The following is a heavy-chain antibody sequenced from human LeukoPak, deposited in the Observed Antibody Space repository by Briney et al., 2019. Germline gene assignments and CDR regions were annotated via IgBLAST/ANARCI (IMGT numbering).Heavy chain of an antibody. CDR2: MFHSGST. V-gene: IGHV4-59*04. Sequence: PSETLSLTCTVSGGSISSYYWSWIRQPPGKGLEWIGSMFHSGSTYYNPSLKSRFTMSVDTSKNQFSLKLSSVTAADTAVYYCARVRYNWNRDFDYWGQGTLVTVSS. CDR1: GGSISSYY. CDR3: ARVRYNWNRDFDY. J-gene: IGHJ4*02. D-gene: IGHD1-20*01.